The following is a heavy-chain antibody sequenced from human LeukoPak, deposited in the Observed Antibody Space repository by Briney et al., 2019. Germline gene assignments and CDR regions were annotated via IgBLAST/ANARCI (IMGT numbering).Heavy chain of an antibody. V-gene: IGHV1-8*01. J-gene: IGHJ3*02. CDR2: MNPNSGNT. Sequence: ASVKVSCKASGSTFTSYDINWVRQATGQGLEWMGWMNPNSGNTGYAQKFQGRVTMTRNTSISTAYMELSSLRSEDTAVYYCARGQDYYDSSGPGSAFDIWGQGTMVTVSS. CDR1: GSTFTSYD. D-gene: IGHD3-22*01. CDR3: ARGQDYYDSSGPGSAFDI.